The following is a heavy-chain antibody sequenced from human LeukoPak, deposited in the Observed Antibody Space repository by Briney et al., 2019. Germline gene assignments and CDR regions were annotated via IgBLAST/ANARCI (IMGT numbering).Heavy chain of an antibody. D-gene: IGHD3-3*01. CDR2: INPSGGST. Sequence: ASVKVSCKASGYTFTSYYMHWVRQAPGQGLEWMGIINPSGGSTSYAQKFQGRVTMTRDTSTSTVYMELSSLRSEDTAVYYCARSMVIIDYYYYGMDVWGQGITVTVSS. CDR1: GYTFTSYY. V-gene: IGHV1-46*01. CDR3: ARSMVIIDYYYYGMDV. J-gene: IGHJ6*02.